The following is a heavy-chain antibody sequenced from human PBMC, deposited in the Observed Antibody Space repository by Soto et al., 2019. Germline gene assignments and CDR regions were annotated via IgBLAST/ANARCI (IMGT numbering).Heavy chain of an antibody. Sequence: ASVKVSCKASGYTFTSYSMQWVRQAPGQRLEWMGWINAGNGNTKYSQKFQGRVTITRDTSASTAYMELSSLRSEDTAVYYCARGITMVRGAMGYWGQGTLVTVSS. CDR2: INAGNGNT. V-gene: IGHV1-3*01. CDR3: ARGITMVRGAMGY. CDR1: GYTFTSYS. J-gene: IGHJ4*02. D-gene: IGHD3-10*01.